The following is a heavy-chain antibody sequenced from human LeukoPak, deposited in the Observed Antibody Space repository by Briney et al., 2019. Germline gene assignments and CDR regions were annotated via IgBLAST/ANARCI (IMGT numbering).Heavy chain of an antibody. Sequence: GGSLRLSCAASGFTFSGYWMHWVRQAPGKGLVWVSRINTDGSSTSYADSVKGRFTISRDNAKNTLYLQMNSLRAEDTAVYYCTRVLTDILTGYSFDYWGKGTLVTVSS. V-gene: IGHV3-74*01. CDR2: INTDGSST. CDR3: TRVLTDILTGYSFDY. CDR1: GFTFSGYW. D-gene: IGHD3-9*01. J-gene: IGHJ4*02.